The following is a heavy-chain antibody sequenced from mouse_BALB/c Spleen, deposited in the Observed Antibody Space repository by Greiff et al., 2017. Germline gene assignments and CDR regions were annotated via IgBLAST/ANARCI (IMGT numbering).Heavy chain of an antibody. V-gene: IGHV5-6-3*01. J-gene: IGHJ4*01. D-gene: IGHD2-4*01. CDR1: GFTFSSYG. Sequence: EVQLVESGGGLVQPGGSLKLSCAASGFTFSSYGMSWVRQTPDKRLELVATINSNGGSTYYPDSVKGRFTISRDNAKNTLYLQMSSLKSEDTAMYYCARDRDDYDRPYAMDYWGQGTSVTVSS. CDR2: INSNGGST. CDR3: ARDRDDYDRPYAMDY.